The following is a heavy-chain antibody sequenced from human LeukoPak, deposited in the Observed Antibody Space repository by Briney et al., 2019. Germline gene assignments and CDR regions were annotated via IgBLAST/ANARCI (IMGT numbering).Heavy chain of an antibody. J-gene: IGHJ6*02. D-gene: IGHD2-2*01. V-gene: IGHV1-2*02. CDR3: AILQDIVVVPAPYGMDV. CDR1: GGTFSSYA. CDR2: INPNSGGT. Sequence: ASVKVSCKASGGTFSSYAISWVRQAPGQGLEWMGWINPNSGGTNYAQKFQGRVTMARDTSISTAYMELSRLRSDDTAVYYCAILQDIVVVPAPYGMDVWGQGTTVTVSS.